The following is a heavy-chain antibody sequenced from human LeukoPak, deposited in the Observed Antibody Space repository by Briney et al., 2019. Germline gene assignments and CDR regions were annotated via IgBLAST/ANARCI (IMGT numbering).Heavy chain of an antibody. CDR1: GYTFTSYG. J-gene: IGHJ4*02. CDR2: ISAYNGNT. CDR3: SSSSGGSSWYLCDY. D-gene: IGHD6-13*01. Sequence: ASVKVSCKASGYTFTSYGISWVRQAPGQGLEWMGWISAYNGNTNYAQKLQGRVTMTTDTSTSTAYMELRSLRSDDTAVYYCSSSSGGSSWYLCDYWGQGTLVTVSS. V-gene: IGHV1-18*01.